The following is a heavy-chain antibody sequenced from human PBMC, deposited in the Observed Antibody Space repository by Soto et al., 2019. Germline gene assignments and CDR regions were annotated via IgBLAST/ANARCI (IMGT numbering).Heavy chain of an antibody. CDR3: TRLIGDSSSDS. V-gene: IGHV6-1*01. CDR2: TYYRSKWYS. Sequence: PSQTISLTCVISRDSVSTNSATWDWIRQSPSRGLEWLGRTYYRSKWYSDYAVSLQGRITINPDTSNNQLSLQLNSVTPDDSAVYYCTRLIGDSSSDSWGQGTLVTVSS. D-gene: IGHD6-6*01. CDR1: RDSVSTNSAT. J-gene: IGHJ4*02.